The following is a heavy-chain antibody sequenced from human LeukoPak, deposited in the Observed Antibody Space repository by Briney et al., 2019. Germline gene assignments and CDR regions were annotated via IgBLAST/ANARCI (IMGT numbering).Heavy chain of an antibody. Sequence: GASVKVSCKTSGYRFMNYYIHWVRQAPGQGLEWMGVINPRSGSTSYAPQFQGRLTMTTDTSTSTVYMDLSSLRSEDTAVYYCARVIRSEWLVLWYFDYWGQGSLSPSPQ. V-gene: IGHV1-46*01. CDR1: GYRFMNYY. CDR3: ARVIRSEWLVLWYFDY. D-gene: IGHD3-22*01. J-gene: IGHJ4*02. CDR2: INPRSGST.